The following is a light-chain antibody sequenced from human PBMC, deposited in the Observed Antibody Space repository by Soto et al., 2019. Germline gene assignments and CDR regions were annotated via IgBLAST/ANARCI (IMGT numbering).Light chain of an antibody. CDR2: ANT. CDR1: SSNIGAGYD. Sequence: QSLPPHPPAVSWAQGHRVAIACTGSSSNIGAGYDVHWYQQFPGRAPKLLIYANTNRPSGVPDRFSGSKSVTSASLAIAGLLAEDEAHYYCQSYDSSLTVFGTGTKVTVL. CDR3: QSYDSSLTV. J-gene: IGLJ1*01. V-gene: IGLV1-40*01.